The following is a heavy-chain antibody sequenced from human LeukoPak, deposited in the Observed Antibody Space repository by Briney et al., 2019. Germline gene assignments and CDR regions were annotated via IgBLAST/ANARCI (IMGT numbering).Heavy chain of an antibody. J-gene: IGHJ4*02. Sequence: PGGSLRLSCAASGFTFSSYAMSWVRQAPGKGLEWVSAISGSGGSTYYADSVKGRFTISRDNSKNTLYLQMNSLRAEDTAVYYCARGPIPSAYYYDSSGYWGQGTLVTVSS. CDR1: GFTFSSYA. V-gene: IGHV3-23*01. CDR2: ISGSGGST. CDR3: ARGPIPSAYYYDSSGY. D-gene: IGHD3-22*01.